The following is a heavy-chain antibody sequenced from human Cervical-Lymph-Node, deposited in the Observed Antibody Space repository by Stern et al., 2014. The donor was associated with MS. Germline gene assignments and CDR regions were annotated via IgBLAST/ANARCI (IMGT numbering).Heavy chain of an antibody. Sequence: VQLVESGAEVKKPGSSVKVSCKASGGTFSSYAISWVRQAPGQGLEWMGRIIPILGIANYAQKFQGRVTITADKSTSTAYMELSSLRSEDTAVYYCASGPILYSSSPDYWGQGTLVTVSS. CDR1: GGTFSSYA. J-gene: IGHJ4*02. D-gene: IGHD6-13*01. CDR2: IIPILGIA. CDR3: ASGPILYSSSPDY. V-gene: IGHV1-69*09.